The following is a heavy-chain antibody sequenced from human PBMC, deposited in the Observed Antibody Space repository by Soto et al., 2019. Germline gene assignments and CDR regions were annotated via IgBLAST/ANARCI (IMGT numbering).Heavy chain of an antibody. D-gene: IGHD3-3*01. Sequence: QVQLVESGGGVVQPGRPLRLSCAASGLTFSSHGMHWVRQAPGKGLEWVAVISYDGSNKYYADSVKGRFTISRDNSKNTLYLQMNSLRAEDTAVYYCARDQGGGTIFPSLTDVWGQGTAVTVSS. CDR1: GLTFSSHG. CDR2: ISYDGSNK. CDR3: ARDQGGGTIFPSLTDV. V-gene: IGHV3-30*03. J-gene: IGHJ6*02.